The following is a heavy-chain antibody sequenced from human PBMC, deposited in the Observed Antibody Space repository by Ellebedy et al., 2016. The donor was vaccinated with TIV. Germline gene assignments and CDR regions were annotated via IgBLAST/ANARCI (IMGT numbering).Heavy chain of an antibody. CDR2: IYSSGTT. J-gene: IGHJ3*01. CDR1: GGSFSTYW. D-gene: IGHD1-14*01. V-gene: IGHV4-59*01. Sequence: SETLSLTXAVYGGSFSTYWWSWIRQPPGRGLEWIGYIYSSGTTNYNPSLKGRVTMSVDTSKNQFSLRLTSVTAADTAVYYCARTTAFDVWGQGTMVTVSS. CDR3: ARTTAFDV.